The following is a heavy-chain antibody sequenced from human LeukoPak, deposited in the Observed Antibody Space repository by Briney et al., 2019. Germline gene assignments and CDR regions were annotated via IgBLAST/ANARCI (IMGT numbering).Heavy chain of an antibody. V-gene: IGHV3-48*04. J-gene: IGHJ6*03. CDR2: ISSSSSTI. CDR3: ARLWSGYYMDV. CDR1: GFTFSSYS. D-gene: IGHD3-3*01. Sequence: GGSLRLSCAASGFTFSSYSMNWVRQAPGKGLEWVSYISSSSSTIYCADSVKGRFTISRDNAKNSLYLQMNSLRAEDTAVYYCARLWSGYYMDVWGKGTTVTVSS.